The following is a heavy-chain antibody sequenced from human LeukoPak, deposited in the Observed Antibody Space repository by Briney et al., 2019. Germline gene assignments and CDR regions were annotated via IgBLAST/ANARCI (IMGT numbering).Heavy chain of an antibody. Sequence: GASVKVSCKASGYIFTKYVVHWVRQAPGQRPEWMGWIKAGNGDTKYSQNFQGRLTITRDTSASTVYMELSSLRSEDTAVYYCARGEGGDNHYFDYWGQGTLVTVSS. CDR1: GYIFTKYV. CDR2: IKAGNGDT. CDR3: ARGEGGDNHYFDY. J-gene: IGHJ4*02. V-gene: IGHV1-3*01. D-gene: IGHD2-21*01.